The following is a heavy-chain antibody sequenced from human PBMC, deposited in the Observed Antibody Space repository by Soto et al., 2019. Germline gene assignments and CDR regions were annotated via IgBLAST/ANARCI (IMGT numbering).Heavy chain of an antibody. J-gene: IGHJ3*01. CDR2: IKHDGSEQ. Sequence: GSLSLPCAASGFTFSSYWMSWVRQAPGKGWEWVVNIKHDGSEQYYVSSVKGRFCISRDDAKNSLYLQMHNLRAEDTAVCYWARDTGYTHDGFDLWGQGTMVTVSS. CDR3: ARDTGYTHDGFDL. CDR1: GFTFSSYW. D-gene: IGHD5-12*01. V-gene: IGHV3-7*03.